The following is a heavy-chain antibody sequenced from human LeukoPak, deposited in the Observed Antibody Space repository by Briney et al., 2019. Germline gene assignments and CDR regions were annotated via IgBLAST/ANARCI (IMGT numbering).Heavy chain of an antibody. CDR2: IKPSGGGT. Sequence: ASVKVSCKASGYTFSNYYVHWVRQAPGQGLEWMGIIKPSGGGTSYALKFQGRDTLTRDTSTSTAYMELSSLRSEDTAVYYCARDHFDSSGYHYLLGYFEHWGQGTLVTVSS. J-gene: IGHJ1*01. CDR1: GYTFSNYY. D-gene: IGHD3-22*01. CDR3: ARDHFDSSGYHYLLGYFEH. V-gene: IGHV1-46*01.